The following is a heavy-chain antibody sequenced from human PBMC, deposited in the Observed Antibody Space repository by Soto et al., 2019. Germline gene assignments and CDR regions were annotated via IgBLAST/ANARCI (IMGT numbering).Heavy chain of an antibody. CDR1: GGTFSSYA. CDR2: IIPIFGTA. CDR3: ARERHIITMVRGPLGY. Sequence: SVKVSCKASGGTFSSYAISRVRQAPGQGLEWMGGIIPIFGTANYAQKFQGRVTITADESASTAYMELSSLRSEDTAVYYCARERHIITMVRGPLGYWGQGTLVTVSS. D-gene: IGHD3-10*01. V-gene: IGHV1-69*13. J-gene: IGHJ4*02.